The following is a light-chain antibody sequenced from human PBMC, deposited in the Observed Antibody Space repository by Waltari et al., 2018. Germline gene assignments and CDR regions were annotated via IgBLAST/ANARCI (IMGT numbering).Light chain of an antibody. Sequence: QSALTQPASVSGSPGQSITISCTGTSSDVGGYNYVSWYQQHPGKAPKLMIYEVTNAPPVVSTRFSGSKSGTTASLTISGLQAEDEADYYCSSYTSSSTLVFGTGTKVTVL. CDR3: SSYTSSSTLV. V-gene: IGLV2-14*01. CDR1: SSDVGGYNY. CDR2: EVT. J-gene: IGLJ1*01.